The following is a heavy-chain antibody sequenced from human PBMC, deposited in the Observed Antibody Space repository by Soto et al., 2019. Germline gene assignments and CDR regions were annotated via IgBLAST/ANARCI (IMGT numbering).Heavy chain of an antibody. CDR1: CGSISSGGYY. D-gene: IGHD3-10*01. V-gene: IGHV4-31*03. J-gene: IGHJ3*02. CDR2: IYYSGST. CDR3: ARASGGFGELFPDDAFDI. Sequence: SETLSLTCTVSCGSISSGGYYWSWIRQHPGKGLEWIGYIYYSGSTYYNPSLKSRVTISVDTSKNQFSLKLSSVTAADTAVYYCARASGGFGELFPDDAFDIWGQGTMVTVSS.